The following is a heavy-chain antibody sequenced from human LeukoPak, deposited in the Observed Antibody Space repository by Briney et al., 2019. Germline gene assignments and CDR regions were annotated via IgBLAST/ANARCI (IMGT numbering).Heavy chain of an antibody. Sequence: KSSETLSLTCTVSGGSISSDYWSWIRQPAGKELEWIGRVYGSGGTNYNPSLNSRVTISADKSKNQFFLKMTSVTAADTAVYYCPITMTPRSGIRYWGQGTLVTVSS. D-gene: IGHD3-22*01. J-gene: IGHJ4*02. CDR1: GGSISSDY. CDR2: VYGSGGT. V-gene: IGHV4-4*07. CDR3: PITMTPRSGIRY.